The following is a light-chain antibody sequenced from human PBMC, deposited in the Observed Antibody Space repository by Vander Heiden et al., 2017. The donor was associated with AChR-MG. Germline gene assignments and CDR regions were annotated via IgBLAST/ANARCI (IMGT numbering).Light chain of an antibody. J-gene: IGKJ4*01. CDR2: DAS. CDR1: QDISNY. V-gene: IGKV1-33*01. CDR3: QQYDNLPLT. Sequence: DIQMTQSPSSLSASVGARVTITCQASQDISNYLNRYQQKPGKAPKLLMYDASNLETGVPSRFSGSGSGTDFTFTISNMQPEDIATYYCQQYDNLPLTFGGGTKVEIK.